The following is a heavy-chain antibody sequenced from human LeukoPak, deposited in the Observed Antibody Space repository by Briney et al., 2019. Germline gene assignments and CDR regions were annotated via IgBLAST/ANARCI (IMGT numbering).Heavy chain of an antibody. D-gene: IGHD3-16*01. CDR3: ARVGQQGSYATGYFDY. J-gene: IGHJ4*02. CDR1: GFTFSSYG. Sequence: GGSLRLSCAASGFTFSSYGMHWVRQAPGKGLEWVAFIRYDGSNKYYADSVKGRFTISRDNSKNTLYLQMNSLRAEDTAVYYCARVGQQGSYATGYFDYWGQGTLVTVSS. V-gene: IGHV3-30*02. CDR2: IRYDGSNK.